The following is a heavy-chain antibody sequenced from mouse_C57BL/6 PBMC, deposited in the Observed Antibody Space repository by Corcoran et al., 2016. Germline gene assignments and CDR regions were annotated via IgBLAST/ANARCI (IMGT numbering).Heavy chain of an antibody. CDR2: ISYDGSN. J-gene: IGHJ3*01. Sequence: DVQLQESGPGLVKPSQSLSLTCSVTGYSITSGYYWNWIRQFPGNKLEWMGYISYDGSNNYNPSLKNRISITRDTSKNQFFLKLNSVTTEDTATYYCARVDYDEAWFAYWGQGTLVTVSA. V-gene: IGHV3-6*01. CDR1: GYSITSGYY. CDR3: ARVDYDEAWFAY. D-gene: IGHD2-4*01.